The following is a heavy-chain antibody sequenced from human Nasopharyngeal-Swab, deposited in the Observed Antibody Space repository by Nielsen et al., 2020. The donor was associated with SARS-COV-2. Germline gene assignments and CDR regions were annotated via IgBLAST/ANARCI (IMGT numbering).Heavy chain of an antibody. CDR2: IYPGDSDV. CDR1: GYSFARYW. CDR3: ARRVSSSGFDAFDI. J-gene: IGHJ3*02. V-gene: IGHV5-51*01. D-gene: IGHD3-22*01. Sequence: GGSLRLSCKDSGYSFARYWIGWVRQMPGKGLERMGIIYPGDSDVRYSPSFQGRVTISADKSINTAYIQWSSLKASDTAIYYCARRVSSSGFDAFDIWGQGTLVTVSS.